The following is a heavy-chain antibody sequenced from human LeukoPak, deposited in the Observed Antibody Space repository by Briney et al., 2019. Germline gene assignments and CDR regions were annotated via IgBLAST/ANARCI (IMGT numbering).Heavy chain of an antibody. D-gene: IGHD6-13*01. Sequence: GGSLRLSCAASGFTFSSFWIHWVRQVPGKGLVWVSRINSDGFSTSYADSVKGRFTISRDNAKNTLYLQMNSLRAEDTAVYYCARSPYSSSWYFDYWGQGTLVTVSS. CDR2: INSDGFST. CDR1: GFTFSSFW. V-gene: IGHV3-74*01. CDR3: ARSPYSSSWYFDY. J-gene: IGHJ4*02.